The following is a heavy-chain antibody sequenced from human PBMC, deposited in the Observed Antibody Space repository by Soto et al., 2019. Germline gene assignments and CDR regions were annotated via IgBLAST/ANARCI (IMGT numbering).Heavy chain of an antibody. Sequence: VKVSCKASGYTFTSYGISWVRQASGQGLEWMGWISAYNGNTNYAQKLQGRVTMTTDTSTSTAYMELRSLRSDDTAVYYCARGNYYDSQYYYYYYGMDVWGQGTTVTVSS. CDR2: ISAYNGNT. V-gene: IGHV1-18*01. D-gene: IGHD3-22*01. CDR1: GYTFTSYG. CDR3: ARGNYYDSQYYYYYYGMDV. J-gene: IGHJ6*02.